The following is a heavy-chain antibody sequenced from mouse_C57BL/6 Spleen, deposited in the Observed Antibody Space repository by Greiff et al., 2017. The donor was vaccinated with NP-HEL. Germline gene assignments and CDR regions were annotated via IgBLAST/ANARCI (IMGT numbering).Heavy chain of an antibody. D-gene: IGHD1-1*01. J-gene: IGHJ3*01. V-gene: IGHV14-3*01. CDR3: ARDYYGSSYRFAY. CDR1: GFNIKNTY. CDR2: IDPANGKT. Sequence: EVQLQQSVAELVRPGASVKLSCTASGFNIKNTYMHWVKQRPEQGLEWIGRIDPANGKTKYAPKFQGKATITAGTSSNTAYLQLSSLTSEDNAIYYCARDYYGSSYRFAYWGQGTLVTVSA.